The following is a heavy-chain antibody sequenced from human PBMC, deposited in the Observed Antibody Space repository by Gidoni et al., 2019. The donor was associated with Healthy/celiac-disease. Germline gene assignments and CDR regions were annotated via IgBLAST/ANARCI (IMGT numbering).Heavy chain of an antibody. CDR2: IDPSDSYT. V-gene: IGHV5-10-1*03. Sequence: EVQLVQSGAEVKKPGESLRISCKGSGYSFTSYWISWVRQMPGKGLEWMGRIDPSDSYTNYSPSFQGHVTISADKSISTAYLQWSSLKASDTAMYYCARPRGRIGQLWFGYYYMDVWGKGTTVTVSS. D-gene: IGHD5-18*01. J-gene: IGHJ6*03. CDR3: ARPRGRIGQLWFGYYYMDV. CDR1: GYSFTSYW.